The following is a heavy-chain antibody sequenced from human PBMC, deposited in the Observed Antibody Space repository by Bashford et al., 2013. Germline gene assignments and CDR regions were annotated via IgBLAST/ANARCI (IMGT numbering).Heavy chain of an antibody. V-gene: IGHV4-30-4*02. Sequence: SETLSLTCTVSGGSINTYNYYWNWVRQHPGKGLEWIGHIYYSGHTYYNPSLESRVTMSIDTSKNQFSLKLSSVTAADTAVYYCARGGGGSYYDYYYGMDVWGQGTTVTVSS. D-gene: IGHD1-26*01. J-gene: IGHJ6*02. CDR2: IYYSGHT. CDR3: ARGGGGSYYDYYYGMDV. CDR1: GGSINTYNYY.